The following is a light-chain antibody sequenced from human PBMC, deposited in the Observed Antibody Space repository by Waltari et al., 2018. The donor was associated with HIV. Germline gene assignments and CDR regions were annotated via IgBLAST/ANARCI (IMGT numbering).Light chain of an antibody. V-gene: IGLV1-47*01. CDR1: SSNIGSNY. CDR2: RNN. CDR3: AAWDDSLSGQWV. J-gene: IGLJ3*02. Sequence: QSVLTQPPSASGTPGQRVTISCSGSSSNIGSNYVYWYQQLPGTAPKLRIYRNNQRPSGVPARCSGSKSGTAASLAISGLRSEDEADYYCAAWDDSLSGQWVFGGGTKVTVL.